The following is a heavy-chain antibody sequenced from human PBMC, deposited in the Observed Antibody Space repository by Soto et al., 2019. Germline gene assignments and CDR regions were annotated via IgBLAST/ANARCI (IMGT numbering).Heavy chain of an antibody. CDR2: INPNSGGT. CDR3: ARDFWATYYYDSSGKTDQYGMDV. V-gene: IGHV1-2*04. D-gene: IGHD3-22*01. CDR1: GYTFTGYY. Sequence: ASVKVSCKASGYTFTGYYMHWVRQAPGQGLEWMGWINPNSGGTNYAQKFQGWVTMTRDTPISTAYMELSRLRSDDTAVYYCARDFWATYYYDSSGKTDQYGMDVWGQGTTVTVSS. J-gene: IGHJ6*02.